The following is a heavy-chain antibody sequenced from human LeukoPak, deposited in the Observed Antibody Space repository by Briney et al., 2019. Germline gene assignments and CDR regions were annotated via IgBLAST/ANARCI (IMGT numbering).Heavy chain of an antibody. V-gene: IGHV3-23*01. CDR2: ISGNGCRT. CDR1: GLTFSHYA. D-gene: IGHD3-3*01. J-gene: IGHJ4*02. Sequence: AGALRLSCAASGLTFSHYAMSWVRQAPGKGLEGVSIISGNGCRTYYSDSLSGRVTIPRHNSKNKQHLPLNSLPGECRAGYYFANAPDSEFWSGLAPSFDYWGQGTLVTVSS. CDR3: ANAPDSEFWSGLAPSFDY.